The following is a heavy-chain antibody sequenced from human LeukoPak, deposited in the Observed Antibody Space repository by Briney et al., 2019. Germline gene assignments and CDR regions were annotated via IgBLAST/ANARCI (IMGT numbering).Heavy chain of an antibody. CDR2: INYSGST. J-gene: IGHJ4*02. Sequence: SETLSLTCTVSGGSISSYYWGWIRQPPGKGLEWIGYINYSGSTNYNPSLKSRVTISVYTSKNQFSLKLSSVTAADTAVYYCASAYYYASGNYGGFDYWGQGTLVTVSS. CDR1: GGSISSYY. CDR3: ASAYYYASGNYGGFDY. D-gene: IGHD3-10*01. V-gene: IGHV4-59*01.